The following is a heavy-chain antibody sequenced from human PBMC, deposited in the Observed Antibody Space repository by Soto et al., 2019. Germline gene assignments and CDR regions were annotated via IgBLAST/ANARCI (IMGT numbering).Heavy chain of an antibody. Sequence: GASVKVSCKASGYTFTSYGISWVRQAPGQGLEWMGWISAYNGNTNYAQKLQGRVTMTTDTSTSTAYMELRSLRSDDTAVYYCARVAVAGKQTGDFDYWGQGTLVTVSS. CDR2: ISAYNGNT. CDR3: ARVAVAGKQTGDFDY. J-gene: IGHJ4*02. D-gene: IGHD6-19*01. CDR1: GYTFTSYG. V-gene: IGHV1-18*01.